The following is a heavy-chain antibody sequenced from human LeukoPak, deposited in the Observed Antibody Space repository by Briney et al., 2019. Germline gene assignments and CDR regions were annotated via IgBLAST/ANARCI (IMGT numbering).Heavy chain of an antibody. CDR2: IYYSGST. Sequence: PSQTLSLTCTVSGGSISSGDYYWSWIRQPPGKGLEWIGYIYYSGSTYYNPSLKSRVTISVGTAKNHFSLELSSVTAADTAVYYCARRNDPYDLDVWGQGTTVTVS. CDR3: ARRNDPYDLDV. D-gene: IGHD1-1*01. V-gene: IGHV4-30-4*01. J-gene: IGHJ6*02. CDR1: GGSISSGDYY.